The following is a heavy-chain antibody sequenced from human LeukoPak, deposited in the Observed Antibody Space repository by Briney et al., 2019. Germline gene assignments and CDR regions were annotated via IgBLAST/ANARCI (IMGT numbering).Heavy chain of an antibody. CDR1: GGSISSYY. V-gene: IGHV4-59*12. D-gene: IGHD3-10*01. CDR3: ARVPYYGLGRERYDP. Sequence: SETLSLTCTVSGGSISSYYWSWIRQPPGKGLEWIGYIYYSGSTNYNPSLKSRVTISVDTSKNQFSLKLTSVTAADTADYYCARVPYYGLGRERYDPWGQGTLVTVAS. CDR2: IYYSGST. J-gene: IGHJ5*02.